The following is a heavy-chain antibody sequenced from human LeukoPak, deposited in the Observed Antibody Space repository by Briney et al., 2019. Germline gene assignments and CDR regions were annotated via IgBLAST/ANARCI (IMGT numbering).Heavy chain of an antibody. Sequence: PGGSLRLSCAASGFTFSSYAMSWVRQAPGKGLEWVSAISGSGGSTYYADSVKGRFTISRDNSKNTLYLQMNRLRAEDTAVYYCAKDLRITMVRGGSFDYWGQGTLVTVSS. CDR3: AKDLRITMVRGGSFDY. D-gene: IGHD3-10*01. J-gene: IGHJ4*02. CDR2: ISGSGGST. V-gene: IGHV3-23*01. CDR1: GFTFSSYA.